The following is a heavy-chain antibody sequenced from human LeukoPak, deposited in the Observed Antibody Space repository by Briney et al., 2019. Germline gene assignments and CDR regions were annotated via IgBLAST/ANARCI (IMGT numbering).Heavy chain of an antibody. Sequence: SETLSLTCTVSGGSISGSHYYWAWIRQPPGKGLEWIGMINYSGNRYYNPSLWSRVTISVDTSTNQFSLNLNSVTAADTAVYYCARGYDYWGKGTLVAVSS. CDR2: INYSGNR. D-gene: IGHD3-22*01. V-gene: IGHV4-39*01. CDR3: ARGYDY. CDR1: GGSISGSHYY. J-gene: IGHJ4*02.